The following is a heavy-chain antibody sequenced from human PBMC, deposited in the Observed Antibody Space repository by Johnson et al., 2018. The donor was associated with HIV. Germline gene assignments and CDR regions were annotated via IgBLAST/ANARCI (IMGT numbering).Heavy chain of an antibody. CDR1: GFTFSSYW. Sequence: VRLVESGGGVVRPGGSLRLSCAASGFTFSSYWMHWVRQAPGKGLVWVSRINSDGSSTSSADSVKGRFNISRYNAKNTLYLQMNSLSAEDTAVYYCARAWSLGAFDIWGQGTMVTVSS. V-gene: IGHV3-74*02. CDR3: ARAWSLGAFDI. J-gene: IGHJ3*02. D-gene: IGHD2-15*01. CDR2: INSDGSST.